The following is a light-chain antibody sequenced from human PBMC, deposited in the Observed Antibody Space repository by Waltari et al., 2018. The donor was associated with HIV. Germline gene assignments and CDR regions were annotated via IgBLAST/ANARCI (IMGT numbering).Light chain of an antibody. Sequence: DTVMTQSPDSLAVSLGERATINCKSSQRALYRSNNKNYLAWYQKKPGQPPKLLIYWASTRESGVPDRFSGSGSGTDFTLTISSLQAEDVAVYYCQQYYGGPYTFGQGTKLEIK. CDR3: QQYYGGPYT. V-gene: IGKV4-1*01. CDR1: QRALYRSNNKNY. J-gene: IGKJ2*01. CDR2: WAS.